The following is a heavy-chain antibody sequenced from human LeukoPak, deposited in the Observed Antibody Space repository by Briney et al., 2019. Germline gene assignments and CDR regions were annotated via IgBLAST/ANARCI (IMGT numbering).Heavy chain of an antibody. CDR3: SRENGAFSPFGY. V-gene: IGHV4-4*02. CDR1: GGSITTNNW. CDR2: ISLEGVI. D-gene: IGHD2-8*01. J-gene: IGHJ4*02. Sequence: SGTLSLTCGASGGSITTNNWRRLVRQFPEQGLQWIWDISLEGVINYNPSLTSRVTMSLARAEHLLSLNLNSVTAADTAVYYCSRENGAFSPFGYWGQGILVTV.